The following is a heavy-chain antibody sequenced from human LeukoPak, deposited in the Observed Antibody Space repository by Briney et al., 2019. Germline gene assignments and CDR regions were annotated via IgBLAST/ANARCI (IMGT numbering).Heavy chain of an antibody. Sequence: ASVKVSCKASGYIFTSYDINWVRQATGQGLEWMGWMNPNSGNTGYAQKFQGRVTMTRNTSITTAYMELSSLRSEDTAVYYCARGSAQTWYFYGSGIPFDYWGQGTLVTVSS. D-gene: IGHD3-10*01. J-gene: IGHJ4*02. CDR2: MNPNSGNT. CDR1: GYIFTSYD. CDR3: ARGSAQTWYFYGSGIPFDY. V-gene: IGHV1-8*01.